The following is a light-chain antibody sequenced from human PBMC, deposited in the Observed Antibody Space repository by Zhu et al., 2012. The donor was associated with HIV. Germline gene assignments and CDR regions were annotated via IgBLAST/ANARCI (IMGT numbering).Light chain of an antibody. V-gene: IGKV3-15*01. CDR1: QSVSSN. Sequence: DIVLTQSPGTLSLSPGERATLSCRASQSVSSNLAWYQQKRGQPPRLLIYDASTRAPGIPARFSGGGSGTEYTLTIDGLQSDDFAVYYCQQYTNWPDTFGQGTKVEIK. CDR3: QQYTNWPDT. J-gene: IGKJ2*01. CDR2: DAS.